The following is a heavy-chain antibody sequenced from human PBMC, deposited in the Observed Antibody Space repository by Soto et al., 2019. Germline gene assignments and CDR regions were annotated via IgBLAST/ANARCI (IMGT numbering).Heavy chain of an antibody. CDR2: ISYDGSNK. V-gene: IGHV3-30*18. D-gene: IGHD2-15*01. CDR3: AKDFGIVVAFPAPKIGD. Sequence: PGGSLRLSCAASGFTFSSYGMHWVRQAPGKGLEWVAVISYDGSNKYYADSVKGRFTISRDNSKNTLYLQMNSLRAEDTAVYYCAKDFGIVVAFPAPKIGDRGQGTLVTVSS. CDR1: GFTFSSYG. J-gene: IGHJ4*02.